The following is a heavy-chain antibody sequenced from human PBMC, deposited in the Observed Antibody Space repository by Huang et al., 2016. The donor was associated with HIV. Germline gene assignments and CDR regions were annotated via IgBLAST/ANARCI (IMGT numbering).Heavy chain of an antibody. CDR1: GGSFSGYY. J-gene: IGHJ4*02. V-gene: IGHV4-34*01. CDR2: INHIGKT. CDR3: AREKAADSAWYGVYYFDY. Sequence: QVQLRQWGAGLVKPSETLSLTCAVYGGSFSGYYWTWIRQSPGQGLERIGEINHIGKTNYQPSLKSQVTISKDTAKNQFSLQLTSVSAADTGVYFCAREKAADSAWYGVYYFDYWGEGALFTVTS. D-gene: IGHD6-19*01.